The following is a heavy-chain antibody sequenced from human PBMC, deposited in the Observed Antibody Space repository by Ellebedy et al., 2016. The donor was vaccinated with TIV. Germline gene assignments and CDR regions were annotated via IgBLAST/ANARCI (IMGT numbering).Heavy chain of an antibody. CDR3: ASTPIAAVSYYYYYGMDV. CDR2: IYYSGST. Sequence: MPSETLSLTCTVSGGSISSYYWSWIRQPPGKGLEWIGYIYYSGSTNYNPSLKSRVTISVDTSKNQFSLKLSSVTAADTAVYYCASTPIAAVSYYYYYGMDVWGQGTTVTVSS. V-gene: IGHV4-59*01. J-gene: IGHJ6*02. CDR1: GGSISSYY. D-gene: IGHD6-13*01.